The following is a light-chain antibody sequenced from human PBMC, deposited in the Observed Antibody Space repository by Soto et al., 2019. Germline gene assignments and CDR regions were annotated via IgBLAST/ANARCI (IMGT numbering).Light chain of an antibody. J-gene: IGKJ4*01. V-gene: IGKV4-1*01. CDR2: WAS. CDR3: QQCYPTPLT. CDR1: QSLLYSSKNKNY. Sequence: DIVMTQSPDSLAVSLGERATINCKSSQSLLYSSKNKNYLAWYQQKPGQPPNLLIYWASTRESGVPDRFSGSGSGTDFTLTISSLQAEDGAVYYCQQCYPTPLTFGGGTKVEIK.